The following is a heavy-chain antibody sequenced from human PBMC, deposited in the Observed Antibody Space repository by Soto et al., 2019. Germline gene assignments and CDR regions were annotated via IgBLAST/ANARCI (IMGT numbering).Heavy chain of an antibody. Sequence: ASVKVSCKASGYTFTGYYMHWVRQAPGQGLEWMGWINPNSGGANYAQKFQGRVTMTRDPSISTAYMELSRLRSDDTAVYYCARATVEDPYYDFWSRYSRRYYGMALCGQGTKVTGSS. CDR3: ARATVEDPYYDFWSRYSRRYYGMAL. D-gene: IGHD3-3*01. CDR2: INPNSGGA. CDR1: GYTFTGYY. V-gene: IGHV1-2*02. J-gene: IGHJ6*02.